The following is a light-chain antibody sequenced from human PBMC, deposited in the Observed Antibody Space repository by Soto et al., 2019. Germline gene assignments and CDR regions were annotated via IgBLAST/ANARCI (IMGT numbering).Light chain of an antibody. Sequence: EIVMTQSPATLSLSPGERATLSCRASQSVSSNEAWYQQIPGQTPRLLICGASTRATGIPVRFSGSGSGTEFTLTISSLRSEDFAVYYFHQYDAGPYIFGQGTK. CDR3: HQYDAGPYI. CDR2: GAS. V-gene: IGKV3-15*01. CDR1: QSVSSN. J-gene: IGKJ2*01.